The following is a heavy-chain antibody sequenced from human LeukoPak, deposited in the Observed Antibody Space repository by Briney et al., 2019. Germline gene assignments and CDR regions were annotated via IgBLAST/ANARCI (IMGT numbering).Heavy chain of an antibody. CDR3: ARGGYYGSGNDFRFDP. CDR1: GGSISSTSLY. D-gene: IGHD3-10*01. V-gene: IGHV4-39*07. Sequence: SETLSLTCTVSGGSISSTSLYWRWIRQPPGKGLEWIGSISYSVGTYYNPSLKSRVTISVDTSKNQFSLKLISVTAADTAVYYCARGGYYGSGNDFRFDPWGQGTLVTVSS. CDR2: ISYSVGT. J-gene: IGHJ5*02.